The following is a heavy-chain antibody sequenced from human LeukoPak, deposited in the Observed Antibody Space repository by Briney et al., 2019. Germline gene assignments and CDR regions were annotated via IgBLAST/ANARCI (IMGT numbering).Heavy chain of an antibody. CDR1: GYTFTGYY. J-gene: IGHJ4*02. V-gene: IGHV1-2*02. CDR3: ARGTDLLLLWFGELSKFPVDY. CDR2: INPNSGGT. D-gene: IGHD3-10*01. Sequence: ASVKVSCKASGYTFTGYYMHWVRQAPGQGLEWMGWINPNSGGTNYAQKFQGRVTMTRDTSISTAYMELSRLRSDDTAVYYCARGTDLLLLWFGELSKFPVDYWGQGTLVTVSS.